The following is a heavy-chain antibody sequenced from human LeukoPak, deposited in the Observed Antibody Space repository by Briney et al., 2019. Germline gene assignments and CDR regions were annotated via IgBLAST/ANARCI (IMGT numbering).Heavy chain of an antibody. V-gene: IGHV4-4*07. CDR3: ARGGKATVVTM. CDR1: GGSINSFY. CDR2: IYSSGST. J-gene: IGHJ4*02. D-gene: IGHD4-23*01. Sequence: SETLSLTCTVSGGSINSFYWSWIRQPAGKGLEWIGRIYSSGSTNYNPSLKSRVSMSVDTSKNQFSLKLTSVTAADTAVYYCARGGKATVVTMWGQGILVTVSS.